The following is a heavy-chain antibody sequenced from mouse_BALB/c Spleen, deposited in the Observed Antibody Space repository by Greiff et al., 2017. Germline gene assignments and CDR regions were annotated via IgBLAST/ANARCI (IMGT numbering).Heavy chain of an antibody. CDR2: INPSSGYT. D-gene: IGHD2-1*01. Sequence: QVQLKQSGAELARPGASVKMSCKASGYTFTSYTMHWVKQRPGQGLEWIGYINPSSGYTNYNQKFKDKATLTADKSSSTAYMQLSSLTSEDSAVYYCARVGGNSFFDYWGQGTTLTVSS. CDR1: GYTFTSYT. J-gene: IGHJ2*01. V-gene: IGHV1-4*01. CDR3: ARVGGNSFFDY.